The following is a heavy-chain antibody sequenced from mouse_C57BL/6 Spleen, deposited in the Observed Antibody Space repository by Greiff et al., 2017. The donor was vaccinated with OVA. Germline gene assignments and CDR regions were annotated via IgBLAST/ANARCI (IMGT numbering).Heavy chain of an antibody. V-gene: IGHV2-2*01. CDR2: LWSGGST. CDR3: ATGPYYFDD. Sequence: VQLQQSGPGLVQPSQCLSITCTVSGFSFTSYGVHWVRQSPGKGLEWLGVLWSGGSTDYNADFISRLSITKDNAKIQLFFKITSLQADATAICSGATGPYYFDDWGQGTTLTVSS. CDR1: GFSFTSYG. J-gene: IGHJ2*01.